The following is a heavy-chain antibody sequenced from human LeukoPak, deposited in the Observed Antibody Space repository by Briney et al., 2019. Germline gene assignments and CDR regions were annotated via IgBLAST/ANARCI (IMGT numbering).Heavy chain of an antibody. CDR3: ARGGLGYCSSTSCYDGNYFDY. CDR2: IIPIFGTA. V-gene: IGHV1-69*13. Sequence: ASVKVSCKASGGTFSSYAISWVRQAPGQGLEWMGGIIPIFGTANYAQKFQGRVTITADESTSTAYMELSSLRSEDTAVYYCARGGLGYCSSTSCYDGNYFDYWGQGTLVTVSS. D-gene: IGHD2-2*01. J-gene: IGHJ4*02. CDR1: GGTFSSYA.